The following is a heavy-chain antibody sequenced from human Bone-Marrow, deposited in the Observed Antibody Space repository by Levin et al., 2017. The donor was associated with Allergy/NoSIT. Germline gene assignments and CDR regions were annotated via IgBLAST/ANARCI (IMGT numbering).Heavy chain of an antibody. CDR1: GFKFSDRG. CDR2: IWYDGTNK. Sequence: GESLKISCVASGFKFSDRGMHWVRQAPGKGLEWVGIIWYDGTNKHYADSVRGRFTISRDNSKNTLYLQMNSLRAEDTAVYYCARDLDTSELFDSWGQGTLVTVAS. CDR3: ARDLDTSELFDS. V-gene: IGHV3-33*01. D-gene: IGHD1-1*01. J-gene: IGHJ4*02.